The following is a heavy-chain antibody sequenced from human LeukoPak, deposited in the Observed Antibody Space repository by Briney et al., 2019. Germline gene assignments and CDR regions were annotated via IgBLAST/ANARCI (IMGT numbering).Heavy chain of an antibody. CDR3: ARPGGDGGNAYWYFDL. CDR1: GYTFTSYY. Sequence: GASVKVSCKASGYTFTSYYMHWVRQAPGQGLECMGLINPSRGSTTYAEKFQGRVTMTRDTSTSTVYMELNSLRSEDTAVYYCARPGGDGGNAYWYFDLWGRGTLVTVSS. D-gene: IGHD4-23*01. CDR2: INPSRGST. J-gene: IGHJ2*01. V-gene: IGHV1-46*01.